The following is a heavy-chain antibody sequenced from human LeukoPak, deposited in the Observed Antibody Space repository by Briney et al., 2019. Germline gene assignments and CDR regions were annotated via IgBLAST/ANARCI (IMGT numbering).Heavy chain of an antibody. V-gene: IGHV1-69*01. J-gene: IGHJ6*04. Sequence: ASVKVSCKASGGTFSSYAISWVRQAPGQGLEWMGGIIPIFGTANYAQKFQGRVTITADESTSTAYMELSSLRSEDTAVYYCASPAPVAIPSFYYYGMDVWGKGTTVTVSS. D-gene: IGHD3-16*02. CDR2: IIPIFGTA. CDR1: GGTFSSYA. CDR3: ASPAPVAIPSFYYYGMDV.